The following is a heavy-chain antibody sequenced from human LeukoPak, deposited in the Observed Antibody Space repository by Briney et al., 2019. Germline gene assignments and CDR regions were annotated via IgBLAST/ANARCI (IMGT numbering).Heavy chain of an antibody. Sequence: HPGGSLRLSCAASGFTFSSYAMSWVRQAPGKGLEWVSAISGSGGSTYYADSVKGRFTISRDNSKNTLYLQMNSLRAEDTAVYYCATLWGDTSGYQNYDYWGQGTLVTVSS. CDR2: ISGSGGST. V-gene: IGHV3-23*01. D-gene: IGHD3-22*01. CDR3: ATLWGDTSGYQNYDY. CDR1: GFTFSSYA. J-gene: IGHJ4*02.